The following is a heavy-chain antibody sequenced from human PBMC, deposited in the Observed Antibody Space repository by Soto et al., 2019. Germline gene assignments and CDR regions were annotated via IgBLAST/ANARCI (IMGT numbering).Heavy chain of an antibody. CDR2: IYDSVNT. CDR3: GKSGHRGYFAILTYY. V-gene: IGHV4-31*03. Sequence: SETLSLTCTVSGDSLSSGGHYWSWIRQHPGKGLEWIGHIYDSVNTYYSPSLRSRVTISADMSKNQFSLNLRSVTAADTAVYLCGKSGHRGYFAILTYYWGQGTLVTVSS. CDR1: GDSLSSGGHY. D-gene: IGHD3-9*01. J-gene: IGHJ4*02.